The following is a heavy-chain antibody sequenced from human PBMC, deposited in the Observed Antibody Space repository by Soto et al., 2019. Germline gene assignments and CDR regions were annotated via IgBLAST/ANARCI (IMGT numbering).Heavy chain of an antibody. V-gene: IGHV3-23*01. CDR1: GFTFSRYA. Sequence: PGGSLRLSCADSGFTFSRYAMSWFRQAPGKGLEWVSAISGSGGSTYYADSVKGRFTISRDNSKNTLYLQMNSLRAEDTAVYSCANWGFFSGYDHGRVFDYWGQGTLVTVSS. CDR3: ANWGFFSGYDHGRVFDY. J-gene: IGHJ4*02. CDR2: ISGSGGST. D-gene: IGHD5-12*01.